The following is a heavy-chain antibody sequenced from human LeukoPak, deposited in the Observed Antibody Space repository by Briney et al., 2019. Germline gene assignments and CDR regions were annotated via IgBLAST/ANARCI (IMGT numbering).Heavy chain of an antibody. V-gene: IGHV4-61*01. D-gene: IGHD3-9*01. CDR2: IYYSGST. J-gene: IGHJ3*02. CDR1: GGSVSSSSYY. CDR3: ARPIRYFDPGAFDI. Sequence: SETLSLTCTVSGGSVSSSSYYWSWIRQPPGKGLEWIGYIYYSGSTNYNPSLKSRVTISVDTSKNQFSLKLSSVTAADTAVYYCARPIRYFDPGAFDIWGQGTMVTVSS.